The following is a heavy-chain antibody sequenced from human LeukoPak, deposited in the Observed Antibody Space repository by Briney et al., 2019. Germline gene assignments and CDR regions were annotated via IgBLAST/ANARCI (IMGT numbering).Heavy chain of an antibody. Sequence: GGSLRLSCAASGFTFSSYAMSWDRQAPGKGLEWVSAISGSGGSTYYADSVKGRFTISRDNSKNTLYLQMNSLRAEDTAVYYCATGSREGIVGATIWGQGTLVTVSS. CDR1: GFTFSSYA. CDR3: ATGSREGIVGATI. CDR2: ISGSGGST. V-gene: IGHV3-23*01. D-gene: IGHD1-26*01. J-gene: IGHJ4*02.